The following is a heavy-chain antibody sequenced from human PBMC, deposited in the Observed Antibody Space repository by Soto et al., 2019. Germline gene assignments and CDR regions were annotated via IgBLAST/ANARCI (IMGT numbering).Heavy chain of an antibody. V-gene: IGHV3-30*18. Sequence: ESGGGVVQPGRSLRLSCAASGFTFSSYGMHWVRQAPGKGLEWVAVISYDGSNKYYADSVKGRFTISRDNSKNTLYLQMNSLRAEDTAVYYCAKVTSALELDAFDIWGQGTMVTVSS. CDR3: AKVTSALELDAFDI. CDR1: GFTFSSYG. D-gene: IGHD1-7*01. J-gene: IGHJ3*02. CDR2: ISYDGSNK.